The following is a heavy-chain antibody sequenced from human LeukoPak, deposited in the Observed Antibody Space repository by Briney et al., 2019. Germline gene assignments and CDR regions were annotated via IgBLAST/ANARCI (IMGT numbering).Heavy chain of an antibody. D-gene: IGHD3-10*01. V-gene: IGHV3-30*18. CDR3: AKDRITMVRGVIIAMIEDY. CDR1: GFTFSSYG. CDR2: ISYDGSNK. J-gene: IGHJ4*02. Sequence: GGSLRLSCAASGFTFSSYGMHWVRQAPGKGLEWVAVISYDGSNKYYADSVKGRFTISRDNSKNTLYLQMNSLRAEDTAVYYCAKDRITMVRGVIIAMIEDYWGQGTLVTVSS.